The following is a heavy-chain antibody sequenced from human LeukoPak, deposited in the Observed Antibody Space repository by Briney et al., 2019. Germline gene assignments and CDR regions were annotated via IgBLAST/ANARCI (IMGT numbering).Heavy chain of an antibody. J-gene: IGHJ2*01. CDR2: ISSSSYI. CDR3: ARDAELRYFDWLFPPRYFDL. CDR1: GFTFSSHS. Sequence: GGSLRLSCAASGFTFSSHSMNWVRQAPGKGLEWVSSISSSSYIYYADSVKGRFTISRDNAKNSLYLQMNSLRAEDTAVYYCARDAELRYFDWLFPPRYFDLWGRGTLVTVSS. D-gene: IGHD3-9*01. V-gene: IGHV3-21*01.